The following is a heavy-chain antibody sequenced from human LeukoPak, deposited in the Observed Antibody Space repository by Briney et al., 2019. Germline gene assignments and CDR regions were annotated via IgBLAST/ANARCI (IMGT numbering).Heavy chain of an antibody. CDR3: AKDGYSSGWFVVY. CDR2: ISGSGGST. D-gene: IGHD6-19*01. Sequence: GSLRLSCTASGFTFSSYAMSWVRQAPGKGLEWVSAISGSGGSTYYADSVKSRFIISRDNSKNTLFLQMSSLRAEDTAVYYCAKDGYSSGWFVVYWGRGTLVTVSS. V-gene: IGHV3-23*01. J-gene: IGHJ4*02. CDR1: GFTFSSYA.